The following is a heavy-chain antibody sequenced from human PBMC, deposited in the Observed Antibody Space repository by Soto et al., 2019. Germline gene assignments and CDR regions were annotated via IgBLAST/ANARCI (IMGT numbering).Heavy chain of an antibody. Sequence: SQTLSLTCAISGDSVSSNSAAWNWIRQSPSRGLEWLGRTYYRSKCYNDYAVSVKSRITINPDTSKNQISLQLNSVTPEYTSVYYCARVKVDLGYCSITSCYSDSNACDIWGQGTMVTVSS. J-gene: IGHJ3*02. CDR2: TYYRSKCYN. D-gene: IGHD2-2*01. V-gene: IGHV6-1*01. CDR1: GDSVSSNSAA. CDR3: ARVKVDLGYCSITSCYSDSNACDI.